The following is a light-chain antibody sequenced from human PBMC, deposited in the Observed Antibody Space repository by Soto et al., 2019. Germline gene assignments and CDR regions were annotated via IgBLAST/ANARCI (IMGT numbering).Light chain of an antibody. Sequence: EIVLTQTPGTLSLSPGERATLSCRASQSVRSYYLAWYQQKPCQAPRLLIYIASNRAPGIPDRFSGSGSGTDFTLTISRLEPEDFAVYYCQQYGTSPWTFGQGSKVEIK. V-gene: IGKV3-20*01. CDR2: IAS. J-gene: IGKJ1*01. CDR1: QSVRSYY. CDR3: QQYGTSPWT.